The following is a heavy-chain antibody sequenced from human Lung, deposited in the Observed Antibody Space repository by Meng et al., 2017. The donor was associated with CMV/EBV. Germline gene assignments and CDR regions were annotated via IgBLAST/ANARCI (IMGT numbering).Heavy chain of an antibody. J-gene: IGHJ4*02. CDR1: GFTFSSYS. V-gene: IGHV3-48*04. Sequence: SCAASGFTFSSYSMNWVRQAPGKGLEWVSYISSSSSTIYYADSVKGRFTISRDNAKNSLYLQMNSLRAEDTAVYYCARAHYDYVWGSSLYYFDYWXQGTXVNGAS. CDR3: ARAHYDYVWGSSLYYFDY. CDR2: ISSSSSTI. D-gene: IGHD3-16*01.